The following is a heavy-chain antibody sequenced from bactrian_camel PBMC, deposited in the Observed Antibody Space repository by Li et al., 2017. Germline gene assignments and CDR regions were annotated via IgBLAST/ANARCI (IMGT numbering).Heavy chain of an antibody. V-gene: IGHV3S55*01. CDR3: ASSWDVTAGWALGAMVRPDFGY. CDR2: IDSTGTT. Sequence: HVQLVESGGGSVQAGGSLRLACTITGRTYEKYCMGWFREAPGKEREGLATIDSTGTTKYAQSVEGRFSISKDATKNILYLRMNNLQPEDTGLYRCASSWDVTAGWALGAMVRPDFGYWGEGTQVTVS. D-gene: IGHD5*01. CDR1: GRTYEKYC. J-gene: IGHJ6*01.